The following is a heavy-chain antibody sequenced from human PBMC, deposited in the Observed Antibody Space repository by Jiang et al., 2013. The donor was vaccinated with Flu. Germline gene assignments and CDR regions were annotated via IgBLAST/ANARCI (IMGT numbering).Heavy chain of an antibody. CDR1: GGSISCGDCF. CDR3: ARDHDSSDGYFD. V-gene: IGHV4-31*03. J-gene: IGHJ4*03. CDR2: IYHSGST. D-gene: IGHD3-22*01. Sequence: GSGLVKPSQTLSLTCTVSGGSISCGDCFWNWVRQHPGKGLEWIGYIYHSGSTSYNPSLKSRVSMSLDTSTNQFSLELDSATAADTAVYYCARDHDSSDGYFD.